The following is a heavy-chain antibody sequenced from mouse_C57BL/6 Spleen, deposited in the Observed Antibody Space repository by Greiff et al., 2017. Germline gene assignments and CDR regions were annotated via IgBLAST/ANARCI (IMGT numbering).Heavy chain of an antibody. V-gene: IGHV1-61*01. CDR3: ARRTTGTGAWFAY. J-gene: IGHJ3*01. Sequence: QVQLQQPGAELVRPGSSVKLSCKASGYTFTSYWMDWVKQRPGQGLEWIGNIYPSDSETHYNQKFKDKATLTVDKSSSTAYMPLSSLTSEDSEVYCRARRTTGTGAWFAYWGQGTLVTVSA. D-gene: IGHD4-1*01. CDR1: GYTFTSYW. CDR2: IYPSDSET.